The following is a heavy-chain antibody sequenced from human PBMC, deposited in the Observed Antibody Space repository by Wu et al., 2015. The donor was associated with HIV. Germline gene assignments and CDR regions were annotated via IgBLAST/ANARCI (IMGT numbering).Heavy chain of an antibody. Sequence: QVQLMQSGAEVKKPGASVKVSCKTSGYTFTDNYIHWVRQAPGQGLEWMGWINPNSGGSKSPQKFQGRVTMTRDTSVSTVYLELTRLKFDDTAIYYCTKDYGIVGSTLPEYFQHWARAPWSPSPQ. CDR1: GYTFTDNY. V-gene: IGHV1-2*02. CDR2: INPNSGGS. CDR3: TKDYGIVGSTLPEYFQH. D-gene: IGHD1-26*01. J-gene: IGHJ1*01.